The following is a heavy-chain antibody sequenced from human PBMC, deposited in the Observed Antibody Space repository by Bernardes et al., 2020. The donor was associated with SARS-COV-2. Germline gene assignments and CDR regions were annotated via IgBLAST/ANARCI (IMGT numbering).Heavy chain of an antibody. V-gene: IGHV3-53*04. Sequence: GGSLRLSCAASGFTVSSNYMSWVRQAPGKGLEWVSVIYSGGSTYYADSVKGRFTISRHNSKNTLYLQMNSLRAEDTAVYYCARMALHYDYVWGSYRPNWFDPWGQGTLVTVSS. CDR3: ARMALHYDYVWGSYRPNWFDP. D-gene: IGHD3-16*02. J-gene: IGHJ5*02. CDR1: GFTVSSNY. CDR2: IYSGGST.